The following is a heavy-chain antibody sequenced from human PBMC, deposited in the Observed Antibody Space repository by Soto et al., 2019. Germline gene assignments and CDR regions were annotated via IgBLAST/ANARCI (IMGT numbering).Heavy chain of an antibody. Sequence: QPGGALRLSCAASGFTFSSYAMSWVRQAPGKGLEWVSAISGSGGSTYYADSVKGRFTISRDNPKNTLYLQMNSLRAEDTAVYYCAKVPAVAGIGLYYFDYWGQGTLVTVSS. CDR3: AKVPAVAGIGLYYFDY. J-gene: IGHJ4*02. CDR1: GFTFSSYA. D-gene: IGHD6-19*01. V-gene: IGHV3-23*01. CDR2: ISGSGGST.